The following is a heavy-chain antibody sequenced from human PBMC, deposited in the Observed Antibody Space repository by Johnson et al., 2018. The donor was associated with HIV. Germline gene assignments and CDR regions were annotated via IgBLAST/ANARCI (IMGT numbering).Heavy chain of an antibody. CDR3: ANLEYNSTDAFDI. V-gene: IGHV3-30*04. CDR2: ISYDGSDK. Sequence: VQLVESGGGVVQPGRSLRLSCAASGFTFSSYAMHWVRQAPGKGLEWVAVISYDGSDKYYADSVKGRLTISRDNSKNTLYLHMNSLRAEDTAVYYCANLEYNSTDAFDIWGQGTLVTVSS. J-gene: IGHJ3*02. CDR1: GFTFSSYA. D-gene: IGHD6-6*01.